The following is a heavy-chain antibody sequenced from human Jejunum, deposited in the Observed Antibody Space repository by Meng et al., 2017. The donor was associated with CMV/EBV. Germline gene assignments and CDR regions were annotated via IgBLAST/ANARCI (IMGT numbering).Heavy chain of an antibody. CDR1: GGCGNNYG. V-gene: IGHV1-69*12. Sequence: VQVMQVGAEVKAPGSSRKVSCKSSGGCGNNYGFNWVRQAPGQGLEWMGGIIAIFKAPNYAQKFQGRLTITADESTGTSYMVLTSLTSEDTAVYYCARGFLNGYQPFDYWGQGTLVTVSS. CDR2: IIAIFKAP. J-gene: IGHJ4*02. D-gene: IGHD5-24*01. CDR3: ARGFLNGYQPFDY.